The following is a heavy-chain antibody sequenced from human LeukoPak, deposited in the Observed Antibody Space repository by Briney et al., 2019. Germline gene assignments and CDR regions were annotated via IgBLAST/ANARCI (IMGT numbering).Heavy chain of an antibody. CDR1: GFTFSSYW. V-gene: IGHV3-74*01. CDR3: AKDYISNWYNWFDP. D-gene: IGHD4-11*01. CDR2: INSDGSST. J-gene: IGHJ5*02. Sequence: PGGSLRLSCAASGFTFSSYWMHWVRQAPGKGLVWVSRINSDGSSTTYAASVKGRFTISRDNAKNTLYLQMNSLRAEDTAVYYCAKDYISNWYNWFDPWGQGTLVIVSS.